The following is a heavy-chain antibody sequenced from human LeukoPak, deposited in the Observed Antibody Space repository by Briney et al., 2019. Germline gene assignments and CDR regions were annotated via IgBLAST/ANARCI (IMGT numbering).Heavy chain of an antibody. Sequence: GGSLRLSCAASGFTFSSYAMHWVRQAPGKGLEYVSAISSNGGSTYYANSVKGRFTISRDNSKNTLYLQMGSLRAEDTAVYYCARGLVLQWFDPWGQGTLVTVSS. CDR2: ISSNGGST. V-gene: IGHV3-64*01. CDR3: ARGLVLQWFDP. J-gene: IGHJ5*02. CDR1: GFTFSSYA. D-gene: IGHD3-16*01.